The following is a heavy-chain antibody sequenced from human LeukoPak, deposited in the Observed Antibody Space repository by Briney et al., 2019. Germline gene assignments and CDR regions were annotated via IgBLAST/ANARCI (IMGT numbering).Heavy chain of an antibody. J-gene: IGHJ3*01. V-gene: IGHV3-30*04. CDR2: ISKDESYI. CDR1: GFTFRNDI. CDR3: VRERDGFDV. Sequence: GSLRLSCAASGFTFRNDIMNWVRQAPGKGLEWVAVISKDESYIHYADSVKGRFTISRDISRNTLFLQMDSLRAEDTALYYCVRERDGFDVWGQGTMVTVPS.